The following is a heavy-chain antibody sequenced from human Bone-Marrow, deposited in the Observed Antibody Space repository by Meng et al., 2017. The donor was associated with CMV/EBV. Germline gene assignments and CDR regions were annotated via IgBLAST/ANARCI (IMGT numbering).Heavy chain of an antibody. CDR3: ARESSRSIIAFDI. D-gene: IGHD5-12*01. V-gene: IGHV3-30-3*01. Sequence: VFGFTLSSYAMHWVRQAPGKGLEWVAVKSYAGTNEYYADSVKGRFTISRDNSKNTLYLQMNSLRTEDTAVYYCARESSRSIIAFDIWGQGTMVTVSS. J-gene: IGHJ3*02. CDR2: KSYAGTNE. CDR1: GFTLSSYA.